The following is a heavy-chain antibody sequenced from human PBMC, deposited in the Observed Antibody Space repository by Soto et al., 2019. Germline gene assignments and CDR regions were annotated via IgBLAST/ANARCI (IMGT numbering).Heavy chain of an antibody. CDR3: AREGTVVVTATLDY. CDR2: IIPILGIA. J-gene: IGHJ4*02. Sequence: QVQLVQSGAEVKKPGSSVKVSCKASGGTFSSYTISWVRQAPGQGLEWMGRIIPILGIANYAQKFQGRVTITADKSTSTAYMKLSSLRSEDTAVYYCAREGTVVVTATLDYWGQGTLVTVSS. CDR1: GGTFSSYT. V-gene: IGHV1-69*08. D-gene: IGHD2-21*02.